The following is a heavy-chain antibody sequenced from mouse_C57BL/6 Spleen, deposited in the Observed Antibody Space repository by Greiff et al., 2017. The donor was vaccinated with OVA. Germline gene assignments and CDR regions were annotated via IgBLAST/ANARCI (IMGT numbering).Heavy chain of an antibody. J-gene: IGHJ1*03. V-gene: IGHV1-61*01. CDR1: GYTFTSYW. D-gene: IGHD2-4*01. Sequence: VQLQQPGAELVRPGSSEKLSCKASGYTFTSYWMDWVKQRPGQGLEWIGNIYPSDSETHYNQKFKDKATLTVDKSSSTAYMQLSSLTSEDSAVYYCARFPTYDYGTGWYFDVWGTGTTVTVSS. CDR3: ARFPTYDYGTGWYFDV. CDR2: IYPSDSET.